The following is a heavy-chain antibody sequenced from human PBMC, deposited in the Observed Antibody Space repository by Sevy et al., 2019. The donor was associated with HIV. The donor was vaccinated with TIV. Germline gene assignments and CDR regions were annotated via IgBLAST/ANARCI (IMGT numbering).Heavy chain of an antibody. CDR1: GFTFSDYY. CDR2: FNPNNGDS. V-gene: IGHV1-2*02. D-gene: IGHD1-26*01. J-gene: IGHJ4*01. CDR3: TRDDIYSHRWEVDW. Sequence: ASVKVSCKASGFTFSDYYMHWVRQAPGQGLEWMGWFNPNNGDSRSAQKFQGRVTLTWDMSSSTAYMELTRLRSDDTAIYFCTRDDIYSHRWEVDWWGHGALVTVSS.